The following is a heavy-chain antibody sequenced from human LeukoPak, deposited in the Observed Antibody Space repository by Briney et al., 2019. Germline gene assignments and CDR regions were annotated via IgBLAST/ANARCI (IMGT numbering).Heavy chain of an antibody. CDR2: IYSGGIA. CDR3: ARKYSSGWYYGDDAFDI. D-gene: IGHD6-19*01. CDR1: GFTVSSNY. Sequence: GGSLRLSCAASGFTVSSNYMSWVRQAPGKGLEWVSGIYSGGIAYYADSVKGRFTISRDNSKNTLYLQMNSLRAEDTAVYYCARKYSSGWYYGDDAFDIWGQGTMVTVSS. V-gene: IGHV3-53*01. J-gene: IGHJ3*02.